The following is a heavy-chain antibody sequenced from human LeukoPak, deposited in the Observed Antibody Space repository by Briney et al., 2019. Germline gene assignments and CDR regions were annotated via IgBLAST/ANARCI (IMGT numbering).Heavy chain of an antibody. V-gene: IGHV1-46*01. CDR2: INPSGGST. Sequence: GASVKVSCKASGGTFSSYAISWVRQAPGQGLEWMGIINPSGGSTSYAQKFQGRVTMTRDTSTSTVYMELSSLRSEDTAVYYCAREYQQLFGMDVWGQGTTVTVSS. CDR1: GGTFSSYA. J-gene: IGHJ6*02. CDR3: AREYQQLFGMDV. D-gene: IGHD6-13*01.